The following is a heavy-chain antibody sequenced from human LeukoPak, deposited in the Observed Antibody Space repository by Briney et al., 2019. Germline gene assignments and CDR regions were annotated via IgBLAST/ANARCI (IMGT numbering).Heavy chain of an antibody. J-gene: IGHJ5*02. Sequence: PGGSLRLSCAASGFTFSSYWMHWVRQAPGKGLVRVSHINGDGSSTNYADSVKGRFTISRDNAKNTLYLQMNSLRAEDTAVYYCARTGIAARPTVWFDPWGQGTLVTVSS. D-gene: IGHD6-6*01. CDR1: GFTFSSYW. CDR2: INGDGSST. V-gene: IGHV3-74*01. CDR3: ARTGIAARPTVWFDP.